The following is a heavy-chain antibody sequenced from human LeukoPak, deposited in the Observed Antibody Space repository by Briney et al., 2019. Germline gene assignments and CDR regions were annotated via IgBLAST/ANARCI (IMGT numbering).Heavy chain of an antibody. Sequence: SVKVSCKASGGTFSSYAISWVRQAPGQGLEWMGGIIPIFGTANYAQKFQGRVTITTDESTSTAYMELSSLRSEGTAVYYCAREADRVVVIGSDAFDIWGQGTMVTVSS. CDR3: AREADRVVVIGSDAFDI. V-gene: IGHV1-69*05. CDR2: IIPIFGTA. D-gene: IGHD3-22*01. J-gene: IGHJ3*02. CDR1: GGTFSSYA.